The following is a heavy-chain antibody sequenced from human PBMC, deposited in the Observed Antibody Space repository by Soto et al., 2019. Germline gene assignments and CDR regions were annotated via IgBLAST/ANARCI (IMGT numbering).Heavy chain of an antibody. CDR1: GFTFDDYA. J-gene: IGHJ4*02. CDR3: GGGGCSAISVNIDY. CDR2: ISWDGGTK. Sequence: EVQLVESGGGLVQPGRSLRLSCAASGFTFDDYALHWVRQPPGRGLEWLSVISWDGGTKVDATSVRGRSTISRDNAENSIFLRMNNLAVEDTALYYCGGGGCSAISVNIDYWGQGTMVSVSS. V-gene: IGHV3-9*01. D-gene: IGHD3-10*01.